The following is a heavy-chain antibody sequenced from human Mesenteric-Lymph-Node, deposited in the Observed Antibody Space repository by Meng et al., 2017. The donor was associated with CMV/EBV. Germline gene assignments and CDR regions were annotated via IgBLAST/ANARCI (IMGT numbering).Heavy chain of an antibody. D-gene: IGHD2-15*01. CDR1: GFTFSSYA. V-gene: IGHV3-30*02. CDR3: AKDPIRADYCSGGSCYMW. CDR2: IRYDGSNK. J-gene: IGHJ4*02. Sequence: GGSLRLSCAASGFTFSSYAMHWVRQAPGKGLEWVAFIRYDGSNKYYADSVKGRFTISRDNSKNTLYLQMNSLRAEDTAVYYCAKDPIRADYCSGGSCYMWWGQGTLVTVSS.